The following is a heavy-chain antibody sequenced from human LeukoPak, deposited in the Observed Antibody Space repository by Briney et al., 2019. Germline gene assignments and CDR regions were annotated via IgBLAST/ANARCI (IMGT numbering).Heavy chain of an antibody. J-gene: IGHJ4*02. CDR2: IIPIFGTA. Sequence: GASVKVSCKASGYTFTSYYMHWVRQAPGQGLEWMGGIIPIFGTANYAQKFQGRVTITADESTSTAYMELSSLRSEDTAVYYCARDRRENYYDSSGYFDYWGQGTLVTVSS. CDR3: ARDRRENYYDSSGYFDY. D-gene: IGHD3-22*01. V-gene: IGHV1-69*13. CDR1: GYTFTSYY.